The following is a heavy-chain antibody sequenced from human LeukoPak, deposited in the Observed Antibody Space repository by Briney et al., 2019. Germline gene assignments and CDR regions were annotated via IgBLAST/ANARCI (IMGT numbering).Heavy chain of an antibody. CDR1: GYSISSGYY. V-gene: IGHV4-38-2*02. CDR3: AKGMSGSSPYNWFDP. CDR2: IYHSGST. J-gene: IGHJ5*02. D-gene: IGHD1-26*01. Sequence: PSETLSLTCTVSGYSISSGYYSGWIRQPPGKGLEWIGSIYHSGSTYYNPSLKSRVTISVDTSKNQFSLKLSSVTAADTAVYYCAKGMSGSSPYNWFDPWGQGTLVTVSS.